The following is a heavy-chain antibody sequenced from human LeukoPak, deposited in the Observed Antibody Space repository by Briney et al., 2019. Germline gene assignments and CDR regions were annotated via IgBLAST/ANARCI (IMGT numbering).Heavy chain of an antibody. CDR1: GYSISSGYY. D-gene: IGHD1-26*01. J-gene: IGHJ4*02. CDR3: AKSGGYGLIDY. V-gene: IGHV4-38-2*02. CDR2: IYHSGST. Sequence: SETLSLTCTVSGYSISSGYYWGWIRQPPGKGLEWIGSIYHSGSTYYNPSLKSRVTISVDTSKNQFSLKLRSVTAADTAMYYCAKSGGYGLIDYWGQGTRVTVSS.